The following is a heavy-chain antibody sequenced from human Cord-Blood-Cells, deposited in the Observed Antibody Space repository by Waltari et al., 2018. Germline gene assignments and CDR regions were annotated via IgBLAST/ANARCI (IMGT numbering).Heavy chain of an antibody. D-gene: IGHD6-6*01. V-gene: IGHV3-74*01. CDR2: INSDGSST. CDR3: ARDDGSSFDY. Sequence: EVQLVESGGGLVQPGGSLRLSCAASGFTFSRYWMHWVRQAPGKGRVWVSRINSDGSSTSYADSVKGRFTISRDNAKNTLYLQMNSLRAEDTAVYYCARDDGSSFDYWGQGTLVTVSS. J-gene: IGHJ4*02. CDR1: GFTFSRYW.